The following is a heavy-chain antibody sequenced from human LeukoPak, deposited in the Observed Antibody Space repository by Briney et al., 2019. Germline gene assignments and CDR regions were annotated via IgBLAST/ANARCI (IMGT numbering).Heavy chain of an antibody. CDR1: GYSINSDYY. CDR2: IYHSGST. D-gene: IGHD2-21*01. J-gene: IGHJ6*03. V-gene: IGHV4-38-2*01. CDR3: ARRALRWFGYVDV. Sequence: SETLSLTCAVSGYSINSDYYWGWIRQPPGKGLEWIGTIYHSGSTYYNPSLKSRVTISVVTSKNQFSLKLSSVTAADTAVYYCARRALRWFGYVDVWGKGTTVTVFS.